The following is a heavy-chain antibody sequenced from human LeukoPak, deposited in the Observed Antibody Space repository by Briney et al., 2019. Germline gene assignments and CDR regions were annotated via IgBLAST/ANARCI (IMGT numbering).Heavy chain of an antibody. CDR1: GGTFSSYA. J-gene: IGHJ4*02. CDR3: ARRSRCSGGSCYSTGGVDY. D-gene: IGHD2-15*01. CDR2: IIPILGIA. V-gene: IGHV1-69*04. Sequence: GASVKVSCKASGGTFSSYAISWVRQAPGQGLEWMGRIIPILGIANYAQEFQGRVTITADKSTSTAYMELSSLRSEDTAVYYCARRSRCSGGSCYSTGGVDYWGQGTLVTVSS.